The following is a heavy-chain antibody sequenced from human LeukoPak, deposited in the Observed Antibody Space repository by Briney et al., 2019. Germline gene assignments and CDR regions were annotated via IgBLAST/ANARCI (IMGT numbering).Heavy chain of an antibody. D-gene: IGHD3-10*01. Sequence: PGGSLRLSCAASGFTFSSYSMNWVRQAPGKGLEWVSSISSSSSYIYYADSVKGRFTISRDNAKNSLYLQMNSLRAEDTAVYYCARVVAYYCGSGSYYDAFDIWGQGTMVTVSS. CDR1: GFTFSSYS. J-gene: IGHJ3*02. V-gene: IGHV3-21*01. CDR3: ARVVAYYCGSGSYYDAFDI. CDR2: ISSSSSYI.